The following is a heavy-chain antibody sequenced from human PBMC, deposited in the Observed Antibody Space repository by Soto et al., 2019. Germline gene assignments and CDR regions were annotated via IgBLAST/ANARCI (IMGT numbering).Heavy chain of an antibody. D-gene: IGHD6-6*01. J-gene: IGHJ5*02. CDR3: ARAWWSSSRWFDP. CDR1: GFTVSSNY. V-gene: IGHV3-53*02. Sequence: EVQLVETGGGLIQPGGSLRLSCEVTGFTVSSNYMSWVRQAQGTGLEWVSVIYSGVTTYSADSGKCRFTISIDDSKNTLYLQMNSLRAEDTAVYYCARAWWSSSRWFDPWVQGTLVTVAS. CDR2: IYSGVTT.